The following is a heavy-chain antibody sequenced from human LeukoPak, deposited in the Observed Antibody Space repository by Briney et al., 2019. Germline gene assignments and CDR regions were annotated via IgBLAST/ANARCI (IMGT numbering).Heavy chain of an antibody. CDR3: ARLDYGDYGGFDY. J-gene: IGHJ4*02. V-gene: IGHV4-39*01. Sequence: PSETLSLTCTVSGGSISSSSYYWGWIRQPPGKGLEWIGTIDYSGNTYYNPSLKSRVIISIDTSKNQFSLKVSSVTDADTAVYCCARLDYGDYGGFDYWGQGTLVTVSS. CDR2: IDYSGNT. CDR1: GGSISSSSYY. D-gene: IGHD4-17*01.